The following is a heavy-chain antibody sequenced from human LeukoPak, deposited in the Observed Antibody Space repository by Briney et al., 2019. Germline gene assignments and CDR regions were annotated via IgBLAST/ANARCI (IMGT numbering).Heavy chain of an antibody. CDR2: IIPIFGTA. CDR1: GGTFSSYA. Sequence: SVKVSCKASGGTFSSYAISWVRQAPGQGLEWMGGIIPIFGTANYAQKFQGRVTITTDESTSTAYMELSSLRSEDTAVYYCARHCSSTSCYTRYYFDYWGQGTLVTVSS. V-gene: IGHV1-69*05. D-gene: IGHD2-2*02. CDR3: ARHCSSTSCYTRYYFDY. J-gene: IGHJ4*02.